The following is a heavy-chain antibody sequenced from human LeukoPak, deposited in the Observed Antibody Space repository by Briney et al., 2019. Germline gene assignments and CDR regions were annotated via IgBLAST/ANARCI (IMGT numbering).Heavy chain of an antibody. V-gene: IGHV4-59*01. Sequence: SETLSLTCTVSGGSISSYYWSWIRQPPGKGLEWIGYIYYSGSTNYNPSLKSRVTISVDTSKNQFSLRLSSVTAADTAVYYCARYRTARGKFDYWGQGTLVTVSS. D-gene: IGHD3-10*01. CDR2: IYYSGST. CDR1: GGSISSYY. CDR3: ARYRTARGKFDY. J-gene: IGHJ4*02.